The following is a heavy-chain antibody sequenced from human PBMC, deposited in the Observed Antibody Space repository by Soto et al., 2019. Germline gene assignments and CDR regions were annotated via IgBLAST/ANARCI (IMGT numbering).Heavy chain of an antibody. CDR1: GFNNSGSP. J-gene: IGHJ4*02. CDR3: ASVRLFGVVFDY. Sequence: XGSLRLYFVAPGFNNSGSPWHGVGQASGKGLEWIGRIRSKPNKFATTYGASMQGRLSFSRDDSKNTAYLQMNSLKTEDTAVYYCASVRLFGVVFDYWGRGTLVTVSS. V-gene: IGHV3-73*01. CDR2: IRSKPNKFAT. D-gene: IGHD3-3*01.